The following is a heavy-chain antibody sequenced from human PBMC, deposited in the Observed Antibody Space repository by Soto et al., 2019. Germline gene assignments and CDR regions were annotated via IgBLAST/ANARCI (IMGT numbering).Heavy chain of an antibody. CDR1: GGSFSGYY. J-gene: IGHJ6*02. CDR2: INHSGST. D-gene: IGHD3-3*01. CDR3: ARESTLRFLEWTPIVEIQYYYYCMDV. Sequence: SETLSLTCAVYGGSFSGYYWSWIRQPPGKGLEWIGEINHSGSTNYNPSLKSRVTISVDTSKNQFSLKLSSVTAADTAVYYCARESTLRFLEWTPIVEIQYYYYCMDVWGPGTTATVSS. V-gene: IGHV4-34*01.